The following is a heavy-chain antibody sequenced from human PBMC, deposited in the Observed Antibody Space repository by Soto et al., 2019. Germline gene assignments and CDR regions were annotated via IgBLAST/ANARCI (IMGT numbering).Heavy chain of an antibody. CDR2: INAGNGNT. CDR1: GYTFTSYA. J-gene: IGHJ4*02. CDR3: ARDGLEYCSGGSCYRTFVY. Sequence: GASVKVSCKASGYTFTSYAMHWVRQAPGQRLEWMGWINAGNGNTKYSQKFQGRVTITRDTSASTAYMELSSLRSEDTAVYYCARDGLEYCSGGSCYRTFVYWGQGTLVTVSS. V-gene: IGHV1-3*01. D-gene: IGHD2-15*01.